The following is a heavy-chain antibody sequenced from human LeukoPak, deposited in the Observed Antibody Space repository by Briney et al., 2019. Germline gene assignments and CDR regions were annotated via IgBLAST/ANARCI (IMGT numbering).Heavy chain of an antibody. V-gene: IGHV4-4*07. D-gene: IGHD6-13*01. CDR3: ARAPGIAAAGPGGFDY. CDR1: GGSISSYY. CDR2: IYTSGST. Sequence: SETLSLTCTVSGGSISSYYWSWIRQPAGKGLEWIGRIYTSGSTNYNPFLKSRVTMSVDTSKNQFSLKLSSVTAADTAVYYCARAPGIAAAGPGGFDYWGQGTLVTVSS. J-gene: IGHJ4*02.